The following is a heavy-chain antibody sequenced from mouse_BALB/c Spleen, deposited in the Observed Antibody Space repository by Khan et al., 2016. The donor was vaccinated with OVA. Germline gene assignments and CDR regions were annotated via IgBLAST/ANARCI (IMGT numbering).Heavy chain of an antibody. D-gene: IGHD1-1*02. CDR1: GHTFTSFW. Sequence: QVQLQQPGPELVRPGASVKMSCKASGHTFTSFWIHWVKQRPGQGLEWIGMIDPSKSETRLNQKFKDKATLNVDKSSNTAYIPLSRLTSEVSPVSYCARWIFGGPFAYWGLGALVTVSA. CDR3: ARWIFGGPFAY. J-gene: IGHJ3*01. V-gene: IGHV1S127*01. CDR2: IDPSKSET.